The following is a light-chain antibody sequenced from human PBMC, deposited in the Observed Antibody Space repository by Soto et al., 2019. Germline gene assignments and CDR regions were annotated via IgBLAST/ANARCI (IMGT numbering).Light chain of an antibody. CDR1: QSVSSN. CDR2: GAS. V-gene: IGKV3-15*01. Sequence: EIVMTQSPATLSVSPGERATLSCRASQSVSSNLAWYQQKPGQAPRLLIYGASTRATGVPARFSGSGSRTEFTLTISSLQSEDFAVYYCQQHDDWPPTTCGQGTKVEIK. J-gene: IGKJ1*01. CDR3: QQHDDWPPTT.